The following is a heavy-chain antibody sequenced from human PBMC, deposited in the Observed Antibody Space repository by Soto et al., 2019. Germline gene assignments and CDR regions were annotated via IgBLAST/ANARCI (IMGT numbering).Heavy chain of an antibody. V-gene: IGHV1-69*02. CDR1: GGTFSSYS. D-gene: IGHD2-2*01. CDR3: ARGGAVVVPGAVDRHNWFDP. Sequence: QVQLVQSGAEVKKPGSSVKVSCEASGGTFSSYSFSWVRQAPGQGLEWMGRVIPILGMANYAQKFQGRVTITADKSTSTFYMERSSLRSEDTAVYYCARGGAVVVPGAVDRHNWFDPWGQGTLVTVSS. CDR2: VIPILGMA. J-gene: IGHJ5*02.